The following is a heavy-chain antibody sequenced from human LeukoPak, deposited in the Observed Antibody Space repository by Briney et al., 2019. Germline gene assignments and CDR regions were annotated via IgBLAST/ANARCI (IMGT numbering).Heavy chain of an antibody. D-gene: IGHD2-15*01. V-gene: IGHV3-53*01. CDR1: GFTVSSNY. CDR2: IYGGGST. J-gene: IGHJ3*02. Sequence: GGSLRLSCAASGFTVSSNYMSWVRQAPGKGLEWVSVIYGGGSTYYADSVKGRFTISRDNSKNTPYLQMNSLRAEDMAVYYCARVLNCSGGSCGDAFDIWGQGTMVTVSS. CDR3: ARVLNCSGGSCGDAFDI.